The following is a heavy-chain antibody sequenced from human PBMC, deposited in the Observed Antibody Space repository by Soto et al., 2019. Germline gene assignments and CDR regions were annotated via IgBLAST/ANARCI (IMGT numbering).Heavy chain of an antibody. CDR3: ARQVFGVVADDVNY. D-gene: IGHD3-3*01. Sequence: GXSVKXSCKASGGTFSRYAISWVRQAPGQGLESMGGIIPXFGTAXHTQKFTGRVXXTANEYTXXDYMELRSLRSEHTAVYYCARQVFGVVADDVNYWGQETLVTVSS. CDR1: GGTFSRYA. CDR2: IIPXFGTA. V-gene: IGHV1-69*01. J-gene: IGHJ4*02.